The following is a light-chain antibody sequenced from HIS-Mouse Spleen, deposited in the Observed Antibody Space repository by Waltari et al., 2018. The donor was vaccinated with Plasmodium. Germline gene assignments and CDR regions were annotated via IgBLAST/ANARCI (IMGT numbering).Light chain of an antibody. CDR3: LQDYNYPYT. J-gene: IGKJ2*01. Sequence: AIQMPQSPSSLSASVGARVTIPCRASQGIRNDLGWYQQKPEKAPKLLISAASSLQSGVPSRFSGSGSGTDFTLTISSLQPEDFATYYCLQDYNYPYTFGQGTKLEIK. CDR1: QGIRND. V-gene: IGKV1-6*01. CDR2: AAS.